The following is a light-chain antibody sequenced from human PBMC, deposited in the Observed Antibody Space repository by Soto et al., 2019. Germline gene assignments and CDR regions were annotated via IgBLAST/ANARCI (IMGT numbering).Light chain of an antibody. V-gene: IGLV3-1*01. Sequence: SYELTQPPSLSVSPGQTASITCSGDKLGDKYACWYHQKPGQSPVLVIYQDTKRPSGIPERFSGSNSGDLATLTISGTQAMDEADYYCQAWDSSTAGVFGGGTKLTVL. CDR1: KLGDKY. J-gene: IGLJ3*02. CDR3: QAWDSSTAGV. CDR2: QDT.